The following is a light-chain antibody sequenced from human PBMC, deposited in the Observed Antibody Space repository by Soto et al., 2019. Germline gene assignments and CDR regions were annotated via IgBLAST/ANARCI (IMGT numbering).Light chain of an antibody. Sequence: DIQMTQSHSTLSGSVGDRFTISFRASQSIGSWLAWYQQKPGRAPKLLIYRASILENGVPRRFSGSGSGTEFTLTISSLQPDDFATYFCQHYNSYPWTFGQGTKVDI. J-gene: IGKJ1*01. V-gene: IGKV1-5*03. CDR1: QSIGSW. CDR3: QHYNSYPWT. CDR2: RAS.